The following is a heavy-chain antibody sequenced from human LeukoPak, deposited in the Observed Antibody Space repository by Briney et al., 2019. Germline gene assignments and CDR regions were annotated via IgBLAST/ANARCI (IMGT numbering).Heavy chain of an antibody. CDR2: ISGSGGST. CDR3: ARHGLGVQLWPYYYYGMDV. Sequence: GGSLRLSCAASGFTFSSYAMSWVRQAPGKGLEWVSAISGSGGSTYYADSVKGRFTISRDNSKNTLYLQMNSLRAEDTAVYYCARHGLGVQLWPYYYYGMDVWGQGTTVTVSS. V-gene: IGHV3-23*01. D-gene: IGHD5-18*01. J-gene: IGHJ6*02. CDR1: GFTFSSYA.